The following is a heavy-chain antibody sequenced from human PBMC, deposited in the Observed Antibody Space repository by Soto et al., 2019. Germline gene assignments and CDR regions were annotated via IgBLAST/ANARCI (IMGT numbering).Heavy chain of an antibody. CDR3: TRDGTITFGGVLVPNWFDP. J-gene: IGHJ5*02. V-gene: IGHV3-15*01. CDR2: IKSKTAGGTT. CDR1: GFTVINAW. D-gene: IGHD3-16*02. Sequence: GTLSLACAAPGFTVINAWMSWVRQAPGKGLEWVGRIKSKTAGGTTDYAAPVKGRFTISRDDSKNTLYLQMNSLKTEDTAVYYCTRDGTITFGGVLVPNWFDPWGQGTLVTVSS.